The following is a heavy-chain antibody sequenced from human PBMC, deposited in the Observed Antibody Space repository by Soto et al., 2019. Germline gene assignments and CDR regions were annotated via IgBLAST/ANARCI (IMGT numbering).Heavy chain of an antibody. D-gene: IGHD3-22*01. Sequence: GGSLRLSCAASGFTLSSYAMQWVRQAPGKGLEWVALMSYDGTNEYYADSVKGRFTISRDNSKNMLFLQINSLRAEDTAVYYCGKDLHHSSGYFFAVRLNAMDVWGQGTTVTVAS. CDR3: GKDLHHSSGYFFAVRLNAMDV. V-gene: IGHV3-30*18. CDR1: GFTLSSYA. CDR2: MSYDGTNE. J-gene: IGHJ6*01.